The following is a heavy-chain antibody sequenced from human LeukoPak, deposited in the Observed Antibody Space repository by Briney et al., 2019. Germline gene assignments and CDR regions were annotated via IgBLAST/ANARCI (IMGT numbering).Heavy chain of an antibody. D-gene: IGHD2-15*01. Sequence: GGSLRLSCAASGFTFSSYAMHWVRQAPGKGLEWVAVISYDGSNKYYADSVKGRFTISRDNSKNTLYLQMNSLRAEDTAVYYCARGEDIVGSAGSTFDYWGQGTLVTVSS. V-gene: IGHV3-30*04. CDR3: ARGEDIVGSAGSTFDY. J-gene: IGHJ4*02. CDR2: ISYDGSNK. CDR1: GFTFSSYA.